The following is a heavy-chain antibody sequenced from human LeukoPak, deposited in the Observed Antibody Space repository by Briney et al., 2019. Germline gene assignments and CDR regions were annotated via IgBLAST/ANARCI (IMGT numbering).Heavy chain of an antibody. CDR1: GFTFSSYT. CDR2: ISTNGGST. D-gene: IGHD2-15*01. V-gene: IGHV3-64*04. J-gene: IGHJ6*02. Sequence: PGGSLRLSCSASGFTFSSYTMHWVRQAPGKGLEYVSAISTNGGSTYYADSVKGRITISRDNAKNTLYLQMSSLREEDTAVYFCARAGWDLLPPYYYYGLDVWGQGTTVTVSS. CDR3: ARAGWDLLPPYYYYGLDV.